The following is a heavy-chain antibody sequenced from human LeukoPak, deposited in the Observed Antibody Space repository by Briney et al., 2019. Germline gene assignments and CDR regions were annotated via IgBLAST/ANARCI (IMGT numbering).Heavy chain of an antibody. CDR3: ARQTYDFWSGYYPYYFDY. CDR2: IYYSGST. Sequence: PSETLSLTCTVSGGSISSSSYYWGWIRQPPGKGLEWIGSIYYSGSTYYNPSLKSRVTISVDTSKNQFSLKLSSATAADTAVYYCARQTYDFWSGYYPYYFDYWGQGTLVTVSS. D-gene: IGHD3-3*01. V-gene: IGHV4-39*01. CDR1: GGSISSSSYY. J-gene: IGHJ4*02.